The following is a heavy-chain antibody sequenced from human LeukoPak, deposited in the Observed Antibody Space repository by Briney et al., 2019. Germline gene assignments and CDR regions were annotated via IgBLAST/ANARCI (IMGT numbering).Heavy chain of an antibody. Sequence: GGSLRLSCAASGFTFGIYWMSWVRQAPGKGLEWVANIKRDGSEKYYVDSVKGRFTISRDSAKNSLYLQMNSLRAEDTAVYYCARLGPYYGDLDWKFDLWGRGTLVTVSS. V-gene: IGHV3-7*01. D-gene: IGHD4-17*01. CDR3: ARLGPYYGDLDWKFDL. CDR2: IKRDGSEK. CDR1: GFTFGIYW. J-gene: IGHJ2*01.